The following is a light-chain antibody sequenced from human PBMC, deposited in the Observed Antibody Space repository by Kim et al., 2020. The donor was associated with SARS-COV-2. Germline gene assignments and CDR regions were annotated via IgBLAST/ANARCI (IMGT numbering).Light chain of an antibody. CDR1: SLTVERNT. Sequence: VTIPWSGSSLTVERNTVNCYQQHQGTAPKPLMLGINRRTAGAPDRFSRFKSGTSATLAISGIQSEDEADDSCAAWEESVNGSYVFGTGTKVTVL. CDR3: AAWEESVNGSYV. V-gene: IGLV1-44*01. CDR2: GIN. J-gene: IGLJ1*01.